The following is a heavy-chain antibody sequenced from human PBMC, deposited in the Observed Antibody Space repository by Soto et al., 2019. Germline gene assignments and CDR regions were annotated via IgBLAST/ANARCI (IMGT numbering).Heavy chain of an antibody. CDR3: TNPPDYARDAFDI. CDR1: GGTFSSYA. CDR2: IIPIFGTA. D-gene: IGHD4-17*01. Sequence: ASVKVSCKASGGTFSSYAISWVRQAPGQGLEWMGGIIPIFGTANYAQKFQGRVTITADESTGTAYMELGSLRSEDTAVYYCTNPPDYARDAFDIWGQGTMVTVSS. V-gene: IGHV1-69*13. J-gene: IGHJ3*02.